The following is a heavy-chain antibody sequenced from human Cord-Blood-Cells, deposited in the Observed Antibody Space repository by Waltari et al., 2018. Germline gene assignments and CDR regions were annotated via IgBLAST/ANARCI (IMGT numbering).Heavy chain of an antibody. CDR3: ATDPAHDSSGYYYDY. CDR1: GYNVTALS. J-gene: IGHJ4*02. D-gene: IGHD3-22*01. Sequence: QVQLVQSGAEVKKPGASVKVSCKVSGYNVTALSIHWVPPDSGKGLEWMGGFDPEDGETIYAQKFQGRVTMTEDTSTDTAYMELSSLRSEDTAVYYCATDPAHDSSGYYYDYWGQGTLVTVSS. CDR2: FDPEDGET. V-gene: IGHV1-24*01.